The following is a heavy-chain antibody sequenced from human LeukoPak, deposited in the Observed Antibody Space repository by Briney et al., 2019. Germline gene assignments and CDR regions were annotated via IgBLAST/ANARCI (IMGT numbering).Heavy chain of an antibody. CDR2: ISDSGGST. CDR3: AGYYYDSSRGFDL. V-gene: IGHV3-23*01. J-gene: IGHJ5*02. D-gene: IGHD3-22*01. CDR1: GITLSNYG. Sequence: GGSLRLSCAVSGITLSNYGMSWVRQAPGKGLEWVAGISDSGGSTNYADSVKGRFTISRDNPKNTLYLQMNSLRAEDTALYYCAGYYYDSSRGFDLWGQGTLVTVSA.